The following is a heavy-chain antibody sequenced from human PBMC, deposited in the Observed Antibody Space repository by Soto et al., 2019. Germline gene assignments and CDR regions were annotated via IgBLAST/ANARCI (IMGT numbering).Heavy chain of an antibody. Sequence: LSLTCTVSGGSISSNYWTWIRQPPGKGLEWIGYVYNSGSTNYNPSLKSRVTISEDTSKSQFSLKVNSMTAADTAVYYCARYRREAVAGYTLDNWGQGILVTVSS. D-gene: IGHD6-13*01. V-gene: IGHV4-59*01. CDR3: ARYRREAVAGYTLDN. CDR1: GGSISSNY. CDR2: VYNSGST. J-gene: IGHJ4*02.